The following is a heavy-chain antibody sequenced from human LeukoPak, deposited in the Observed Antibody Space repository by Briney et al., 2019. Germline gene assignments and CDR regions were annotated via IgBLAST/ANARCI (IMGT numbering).Heavy chain of an antibody. CDR1: GYTFSCCW. Sequence: PGWSLRLSCAASGYTFSCCWMSWVRQAPGKGLEWVANIRQDGSEKYYVDSVKGRFTISRDNAKNSLYLQMNSLRVEDTAVYFCAKYGSFNYFDTSPDYWGQGTLVTVSS. CDR2: IRQDGSEK. CDR3: AKYGSFNYFDTSPDY. D-gene: IGHD3-22*01. V-gene: IGHV3-7*02. J-gene: IGHJ4*02.